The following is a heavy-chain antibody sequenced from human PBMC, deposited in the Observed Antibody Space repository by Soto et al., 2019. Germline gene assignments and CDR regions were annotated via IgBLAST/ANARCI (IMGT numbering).Heavy chain of an antibody. Sequence: PSQTLSLTCDISGYSVSSNRAAWNWLRQSPSRGLEWLGRTYYRSKWYNDYAPSVKSQITINPDTSRNQFSLQLNSVTPEDTAVYYCARERGVLSAAFEIWGQGTVVTVSS. V-gene: IGHV6-1*01. CDR2: TYYRSKWYN. CDR3: ARERGVLSAAFEI. J-gene: IGHJ3*02. D-gene: IGHD3-10*01. CDR1: GYSVSSNRAA.